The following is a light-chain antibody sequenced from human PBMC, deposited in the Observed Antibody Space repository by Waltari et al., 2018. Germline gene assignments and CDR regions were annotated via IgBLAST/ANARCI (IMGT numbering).Light chain of an antibody. CDR3: QQYYSTPLT. J-gene: IGKJ4*01. Sequence: DIVMTQSPDSLAVSLGERATINCKSSQSVLYSSNNKNYLAWYQQKPGQPPKLLIYLASTRESGVPDRFSGSGSGTDFTLTISSLQAADVAVYYCQQYYSTPLTFGGGTKVEIK. CDR2: LAS. CDR1: QSVLYSSNNKNY. V-gene: IGKV4-1*01.